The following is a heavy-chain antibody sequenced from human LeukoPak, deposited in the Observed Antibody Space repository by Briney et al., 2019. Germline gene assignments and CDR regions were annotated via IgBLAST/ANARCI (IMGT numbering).Heavy chain of an antibody. CDR1: GFTFSNFG. D-gene: IGHD6-19*01. V-gene: IGHV3-30*19. Sequence: GGSLRLSCAASGFTFSNFGMYWVRQAPGKGLELVAVIWYDGSNKYYADSVKGRFTISRDNSKNTLYLQMNSLRAEDTAVYYCASAWQWLPRPDAFDIWGQGTMVTVSS. CDR3: ASAWQWLPRPDAFDI. CDR2: IWYDGSNK. J-gene: IGHJ3*02.